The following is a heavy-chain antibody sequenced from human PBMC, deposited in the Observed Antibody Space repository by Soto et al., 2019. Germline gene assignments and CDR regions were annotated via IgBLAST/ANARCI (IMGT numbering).Heavy chain of an antibody. Sequence: QLQLQESGPGLVKPSETVSLTCTVSGCSVTNYYLYWLRQSPGKGLEWIGYLYSTGSGSYNPSLESRVTIAVDTSMIQVSLKLKSVTAADTAVYYCAGPGERSPLDVWGQGTTVTVSS. CDR2: LYSTGSG. D-gene: IGHD6-25*01. CDR1: GCSVTNYY. J-gene: IGHJ6*02. CDR3: AGPGERSPLDV. V-gene: IGHV4-59*08.